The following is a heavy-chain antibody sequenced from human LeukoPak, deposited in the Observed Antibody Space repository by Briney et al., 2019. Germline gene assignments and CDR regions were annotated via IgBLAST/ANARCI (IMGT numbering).Heavy chain of an antibody. D-gene: IGHD3-16*01. Sequence: GGSLRLSCEASGFTFSDYGMSWVRQAPGKGLEYIAHISNSGGTTYYADSVKGRFTISRDNSKKTVYLQMSSLRAKDTAVYFCTKGGDLGGGGGDSWGQGTLVTVSS. CDR1: GFTFSDYG. CDR3: TKGGDLGGGGGDS. CDR2: ISNSGGTT. V-gene: IGHV3-23*01. J-gene: IGHJ4*02.